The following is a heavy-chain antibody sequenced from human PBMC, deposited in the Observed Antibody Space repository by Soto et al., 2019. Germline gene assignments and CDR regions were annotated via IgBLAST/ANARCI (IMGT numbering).Heavy chain of an antibody. Sequence: SETLSLTSTVSGDSISTYYWSWIRQAPGKGLQWIGYTFYSGGTAYNPSLKSRVTMSLDMSKKQISLNLSSVTTADTATYFCARLQLVHKVIDYWGQGTLVTVSS. D-gene: IGHD1-1*01. J-gene: IGHJ4*02. CDR3: ARLQLVHKVIDY. CDR1: GDSISTYY. V-gene: IGHV4-59*01. CDR2: TFYSGGT.